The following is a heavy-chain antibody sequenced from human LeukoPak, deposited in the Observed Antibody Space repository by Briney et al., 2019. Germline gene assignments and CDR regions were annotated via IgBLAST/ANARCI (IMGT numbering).Heavy chain of an antibody. J-gene: IGHJ4*02. Sequence: SETLSLTCAVYGGSFSGYYWSWIRQPPGKGLEWIGEINHSGSTNYNPSLKSRVTISVDTSKNQFSLKLSSVTAADTAVYYCASSETAMLDYWGQGTLVTVYS. CDR2: INHSGST. V-gene: IGHV4-34*01. CDR3: ASSETAMLDY. CDR1: GGSFSGYY.